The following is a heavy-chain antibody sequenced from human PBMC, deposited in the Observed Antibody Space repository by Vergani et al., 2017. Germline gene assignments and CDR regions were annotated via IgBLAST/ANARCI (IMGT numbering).Heavy chain of an antibody. Sequence: EVQLLESGGGLVQPGGSLRLSCAASGFTFSSYAMSWVRQAPGKGLEWVSAISGSGGSTYYADSVKGRFTISRDNSKNSLYLQMNSLRAEDTAVYYCAREAAGSGSGSYSNDDAFDIWGQGTMVTVSS. V-gene: IGHV3-23*01. CDR1: GFTFSSYA. CDR2: ISGSGGST. D-gene: IGHD3-10*01. CDR3: AREAAGSGSGSYSNDDAFDI. J-gene: IGHJ3*02.